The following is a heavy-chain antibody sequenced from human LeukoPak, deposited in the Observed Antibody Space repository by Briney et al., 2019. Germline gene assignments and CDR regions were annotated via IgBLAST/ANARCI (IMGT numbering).Heavy chain of an antibody. D-gene: IGHD2-2*01. V-gene: IGHV3-23*01. Sequence: GGSLRLSCAASGFTFSSYAMSWVRQAPGKGLEWVSAIIGSGGSTYYADSVKGRFTISRDNSKNTLYLQMNSLRAEDTAVYYCAKGTYQLLSYMDVWGKGTTVTVSS. CDR1: GFTFSSYA. CDR3: AKGTYQLLSYMDV. J-gene: IGHJ6*03. CDR2: IIGSGGST.